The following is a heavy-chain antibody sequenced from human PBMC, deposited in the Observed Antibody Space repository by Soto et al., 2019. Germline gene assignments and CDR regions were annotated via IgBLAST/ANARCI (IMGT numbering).Heavy chain of an antibody. CDR1: GYTFTSYY. V-gene: IGHV1-46*01. CDR3: ARVTAGY. J-gene: IGHJ4*02. Sequence: GASVKVSCKASGYTFTSYYMHWVRQAPGQGLEWMGIINPSGGSTSYAQKFQGRVTMTTDASTSTAYMELRSLRSDDTAVYYCARVTAGYWGQGTLVTVSS. CDR2: INPSGGST. D-gene: IGHD6-19*01.